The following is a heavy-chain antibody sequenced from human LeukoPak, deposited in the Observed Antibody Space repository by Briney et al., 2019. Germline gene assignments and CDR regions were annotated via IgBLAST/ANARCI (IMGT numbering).Heavy chain of an antibody. D-gene: IGHD6-13*01. CDR1: GFTFSTYW. V-gene: IGHV3-7*04. CDR2: IRQDGSDK. J-gene: IGHJ4*02. CDR3: VRMYTNNWLLWY. Sequence: QTGGSLRLSCAASGFTFSTYWMSWVRQAPGKGLEGVANIRQDGSDKYYVDSVKGRFTISRDNAKNSLYLEMDSLRAEDTAVYYCVRMYTNNWLLWYWGQGTLVTVSS.